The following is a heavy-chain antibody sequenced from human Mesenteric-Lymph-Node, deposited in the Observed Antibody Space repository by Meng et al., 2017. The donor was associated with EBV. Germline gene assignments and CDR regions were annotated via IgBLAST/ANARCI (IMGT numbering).Heavy chain of an antibody. D-gene: IGHD3-10*01. J-gene: IGHJ4*02. CDR3: VRDDYYYGSGTYYTFFEY. CDR1: GYTFSNYG. V-gene: IGHV1-18*01. Sequence: QIQLVQSAAEVEKPGASVKVSCKASGYTFSNYGFSWVRQAPGQGLEWMGWISAYSGDKKSTQKFQGKLTMTTDTSTSTAYMELKSLTSDDTAVYYCVRDDYYYGSGTYYTFFEYWGQGTLVTVSS. CDR2: ISAYSGDK.